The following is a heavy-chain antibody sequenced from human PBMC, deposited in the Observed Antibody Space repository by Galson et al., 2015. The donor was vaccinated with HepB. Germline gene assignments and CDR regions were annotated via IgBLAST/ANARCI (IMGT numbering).Heavy chain of an antibody. V-gene: IGHV4-59*01. CDR1: GGSISSYY. J-gene: IGHJ4*02. CDR2: IYYSGST. Sequence: ETLSLTCTVSGGSISSYYWSWIRQPPGKGLEWIGYIYYSGSTNYNPSLKSRVTISVDTSKNQFSLKLSSVTAAGTAVYYCAREGDYGSGSLPYYFDYWGQGTLVTVSS. D-gene: IGHD3-10*01. CDR3: AREGDYGSGSLPYYFDY.